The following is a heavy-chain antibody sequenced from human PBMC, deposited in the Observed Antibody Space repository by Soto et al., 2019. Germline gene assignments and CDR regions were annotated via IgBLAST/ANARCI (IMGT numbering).Heavy chain of an antibody. CDR3: ARPDYAHGVWWNTYES. Sequence: DSLKISCQGFEYTFTAYWIRLVRQMPGKCLECMGIINPGDFDIRYSPFFQAQVTISADKSINTAYLQWSSLKASDTATYYCARPDYAHGVWWNTYESWGKGKMVTVSS. D-gene: IGHD2-8*01. CDR1: EYTFTAYW. CDR2: INPGDFDI. V-gene: IGHV5-51*01. J-gene: IGHJ3*01.